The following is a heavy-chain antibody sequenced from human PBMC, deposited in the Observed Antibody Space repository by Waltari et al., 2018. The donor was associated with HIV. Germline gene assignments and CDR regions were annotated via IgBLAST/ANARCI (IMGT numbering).Heavy chain of an antibody. CDR2: ISNNGDNM. J-gene: IGHJ4*02. V-gene: IGHV3-48*01. CDR3: VRNIEY. CDR1: GFTFDSSS. Sequence: EVQLVESGGGLVQPGGSLSLSGAASGFTFDSSSMNWVRQAPGKGLEWISYISNNGDNMFYADSVKGRFSISRDNGKSSLYLHMNSLRAEDTAMYYCVRNIEYWGQGTLVTVSS.